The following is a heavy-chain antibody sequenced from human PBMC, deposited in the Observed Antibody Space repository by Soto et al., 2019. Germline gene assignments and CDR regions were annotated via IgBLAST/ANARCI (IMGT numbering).Heavy chain of an antibody. V-gene: IGHV4-59*01. D-gene: IGHD3-3*01. CDR1: GGSISSYY. Sequence: SETLSLTCTVSGGSISSYYWSWIRQPPGKGLEWIGYIYYSGSTNYNPSLKSRVTISVDTSKNQFSLKLSSVTAADTAVYYCAHTRGKYYDFWSGYYQPHYYGMDVWGQGTTVTVSS. J-gene: IGHJ6*02. CDR2: IYYSGST. CDR3: AHTRGKYYDFWSGYYQPHYYGMDV.